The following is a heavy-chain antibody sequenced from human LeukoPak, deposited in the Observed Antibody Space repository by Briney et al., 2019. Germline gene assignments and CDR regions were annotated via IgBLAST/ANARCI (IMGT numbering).Heavy chain of an antibody. CDR1: GGSVSSGSYY. CDR3: ARRSPRARFDP. V-gene: IGHV4-61*01. J-gene: IGHJ5*02. Sequence: PSETLSLTCTVSGGSVSSGSYYWSWIRQPPGKGLEWIGEINHSGSTNYNPSPKSRVTISVDTSKNQFSLKLSSVTAADTAVYYCARRSPRARFDPWGQGTLVTVSS. CDR2: INHSGST. D-gene: IGHD3-10*01.